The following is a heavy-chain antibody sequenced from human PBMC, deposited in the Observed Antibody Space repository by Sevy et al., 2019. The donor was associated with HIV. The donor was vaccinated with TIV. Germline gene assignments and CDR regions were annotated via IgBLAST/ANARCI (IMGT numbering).Heavy chain of an antibody. CDR2: IYYSAST. D-gene: IGHD3-3*01. CDR3: AREPPYYDIWGGYSYGMDV. J-gene: IGHJ6*02. Sequence: SETLSLTCTVSGGSISNFYWSWIRQPPGKGLEWIGNIYYSASTNYNPSLKSRVTISVDTSKNQLSLRLNSVTAADTAVYYCAREPPYYDIWGGYSYGMDVWGQGTTVTVSS. CDR1: GGSISNFY. V-gene: IGHV4-59*01.